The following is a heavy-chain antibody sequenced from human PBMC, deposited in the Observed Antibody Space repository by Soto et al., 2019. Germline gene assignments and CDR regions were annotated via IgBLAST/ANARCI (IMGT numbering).Heavy chain of an antibody. J-gene: IGHJ6*02. D-gene: IGHD6-6*01. V-gene: IGHV3-74*01. CDR3: AKDFIPSSSRPYYYYYYGMDV. CDR1: GFTFSSYW. CDR2: INSDGSST. Sequence: GGSLRLSCAASGFTFSSYWMHWVRQAPGKGLVWVSRINSDGSSTSYADSVKGRFTISRDNSKNSLYLQMNSLRAEDTALYYCAKDFIPSSSRPYYYYYYGMDVWGQGTTVTVSS.